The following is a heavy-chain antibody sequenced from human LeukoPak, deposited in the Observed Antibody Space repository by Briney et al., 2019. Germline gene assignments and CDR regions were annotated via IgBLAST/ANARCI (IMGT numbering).Heavy chain of an antibody. CDR3: AKDVRGYDALIDY. CDR2: IRGGGVST. J-gene: IGHJ4*02. Sequence: GPCLRPSCAAAASTVSNSAMSSVRRAPGEGLEWISSIRGGGVSTYYADSGKDRFTIYRENSKNTLYLQMNSLRAEDTAVYYCAKDVRGYDALIDYWGQGTLVTVSS. CDR1: ASTVSNSA. D-gene: IGHD5-12*01. V-gene: IGHV3-23*01.